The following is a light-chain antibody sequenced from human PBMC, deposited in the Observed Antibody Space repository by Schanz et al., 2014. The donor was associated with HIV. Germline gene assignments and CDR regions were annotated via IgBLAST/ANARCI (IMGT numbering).Light chain of an antibody. CDR3: QRYNSYSHT. J-gene: IGKJ2*01. CDR1: QSISTW. Sequence: DIQMTQSPSTLSASVGDRVTLTCRASQSISTWLAWYQQKPGKAPRLLIYKASTLEGGVPSRFSGSGSGTEFTLTISSLQPDDFATYYCQRYNSYSHTFGQGTKLDIK. V-gene: IGKV1-5*03. CDR2: KAS.